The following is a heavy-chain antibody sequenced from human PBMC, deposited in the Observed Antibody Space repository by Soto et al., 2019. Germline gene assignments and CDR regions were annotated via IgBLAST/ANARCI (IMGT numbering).Heavy chain of an antibody. J-gene: IGHJ6*04. Sequence: QVQLVQSGAEVKQPGSSVKVSCKASGGTFSSYAISWVRQAPGQGLEWMGGIIPIFGTANYAQKFQGRGTITADKSSSTAYRELSSVRSEDTAVDYCASSHRSHSSSAILVRNYYYYGMAFWGKGTTVPGSS. CDR1: GGTFSSYA. D-gene: IGHD6-6*01. V-gene: IGHV1-69*06. CDR3: ASSHRSHSSSAILVRNYYYYGMAF. CDR2: IIPIFGTA.